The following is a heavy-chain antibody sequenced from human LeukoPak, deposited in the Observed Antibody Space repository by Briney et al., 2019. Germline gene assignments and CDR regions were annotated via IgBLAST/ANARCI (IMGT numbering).Heavy chain of an antibody. D-gene: IGHD5-24*01. CDR3: ARVDGYNYYYYMDV. V-gene: IGHV4-59*01. Sequence: SETLSLTCTVSGGSISRYYWSWIRQPPGKGLEWIGYIYYSGSTNYNPSLKSRVTISVDTSKNQFSLKLSSVTAADAAVYYCARVDGYNYYYYMDVWGKGTTVTVSS. CDR1: GGSISRYY. CDR2: IYYSGST. J-gene: IGHJ6*03.